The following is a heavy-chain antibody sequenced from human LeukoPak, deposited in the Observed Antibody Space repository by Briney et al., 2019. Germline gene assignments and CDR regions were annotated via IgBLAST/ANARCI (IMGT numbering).Heavy chain of an antibody. CDR2: ISAYNGNT. D-gene: IGHD3-22*01. CDR3: ARNYYDSSGYYSFDI. CDR1: GYTFTSYG. J-gene: IGHJ3*02. V-gene: IGHV1-18*01. Sequence: ASVKVSRKASGYTFTSYGISWVRQAPGQGLEWMGWISAYNGNTNYAQKLQGRVTMTTDTSTSTAYMELRSLRSDDTAVYYCARNYYDSSGYYSFDIWGQGTMVTVSS.